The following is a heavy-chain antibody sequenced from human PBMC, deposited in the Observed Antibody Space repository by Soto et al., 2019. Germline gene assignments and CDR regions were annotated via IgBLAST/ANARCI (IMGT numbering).Heavy chain of an antibody. V-gene: IGHV3-23*01. CDR1: GFTFSSYA. CDR2: IRGSGGST. Sequence: GGSLRLSCAASGFTFSSYAMSWVRQAPGKGLEWVSAIRGSGGSTYYADSVKGRFTISRGNSKNTLYLQMNSLRAEDTAVYYCAKGQGYYGSGSYSTHYYYYGMDVWGQGTTVTVSS. CDR3: AKGQGYYGSGSYSTHYYYYGMDV. J-gene: IGHJ6*02. D-gene: IGHD3-10*01.